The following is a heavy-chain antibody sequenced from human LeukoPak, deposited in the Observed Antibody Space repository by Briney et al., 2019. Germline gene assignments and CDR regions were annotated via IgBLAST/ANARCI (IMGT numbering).Heavy chain of an antibody. J-gene: IGHJ3*02. V-gene: IGHV3-21*01. D-gene: IGHD6-13*01. CDR2: ISSSSSYI. Sequence: GGSLRLSCAASGFTFSSYSMNWVRQAPGKGLEWVSSISSSSSYIYYADSVKGRFTISRDNAKNSLYLQMNSLRAEDTAMYYCASPTQIAAAGTGAFDIWGQGTMATVSS. CDR3: ASPTQIAAAGTGAFDI. CDR1: GFTFSSYS.